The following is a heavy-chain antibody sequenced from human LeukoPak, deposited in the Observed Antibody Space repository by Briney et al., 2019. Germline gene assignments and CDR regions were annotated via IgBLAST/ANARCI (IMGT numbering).Heavy chain of an antibody. CDR1: GYTFTSYY. V-gene: IGHV1-46*01. CDR3: ARAPVCSGGSCNYYYYGMDV. J-gene: IGHJ6*02. D-gene: IGHD2-15*01. CDR2: INTSGGST. Sequence: ASVKVSCKASGYTFTSYYMHWVRQAPGQRLEWMGIINTSGGSTSYAQKLQDRVTMTRDTSTSTVYMELSGLRSEDTAVYYCARAPVCSGGSCNYYYYGMDVWGQGTTVTVSS.